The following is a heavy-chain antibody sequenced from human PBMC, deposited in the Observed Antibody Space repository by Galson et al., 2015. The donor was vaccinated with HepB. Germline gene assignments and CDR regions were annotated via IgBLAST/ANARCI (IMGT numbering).Heavy chain of an antibody. CDR2: INAVGNT. D-gene: IGHD2-2*01. CDR3: AKGVAAAGHHFDY. CDR1: GFTFSSYV. J-gene: IGHJ4*02. V-gene: IGHV3-23*01. Sequence: SLRLSCATSGFTFSSYVMAWVRQAPGKGLEWVSSINAVGNTNYADSVKGRFTISRDYSKNALFLQMTSLRAEDTALYYCAKGVAAAGHHFDYWGQGTLVTVSS.